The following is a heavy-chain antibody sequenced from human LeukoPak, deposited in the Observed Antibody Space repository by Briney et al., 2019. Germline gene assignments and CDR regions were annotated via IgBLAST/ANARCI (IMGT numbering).Heavy chain of an antibody. J-gene: IGHJ4*02. CDR2: ISSSSSYI. CDR3: ARDGGYNWGYDY. D-gene: IGHD5-24*01. Sequence: PGGSLRLSCAASGFTFSSYSMNWVRQAPGKGLEWVSSISSSSSYIYYADSVKGRFTISRDNAKNSLYLQMNSLRAEDTAVYYRARDGGYNWGYDYWGQGTLVTVSS. V-gene: IGHV3-21*01. CDR1: GFTFSSYS.